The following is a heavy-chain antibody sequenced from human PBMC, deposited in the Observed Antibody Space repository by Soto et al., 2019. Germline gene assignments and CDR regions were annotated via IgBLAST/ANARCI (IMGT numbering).Heavy chain of an antibody. CDR1: GGTFSSSG. CDR2: IVPSLDTT. D-gene: IGHD3-16*01. Sequence: QVHLVQSGTEVKKPGSSVKVSCKASGGTFSSSGFSWVRQAPGQGLEWMGMIVPSLDTTNYAQKFQARVTITADEVTSTAYMELRSLRSEDTAVYYCARIETLTYHNTRGTDLDFWGQGTLVIVSS. J-gene: IGHJ4*02. CDR3: ARIETLTYHNTRGTDLDF. V-gene: IGHV1-69*11.